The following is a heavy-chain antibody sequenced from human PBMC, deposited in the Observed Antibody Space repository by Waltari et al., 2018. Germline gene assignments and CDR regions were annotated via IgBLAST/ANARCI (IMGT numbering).Heavy chain of an antibody. D-gene: IGHD3-3*01. V-gene: IGHV3-9*01. J-gene: IGHJ4*02. Sequence: EVQLVESGGGLVQPGRSLRLSCAASGFTFDDYAMHWVRQAPGKGLEWVSGISWNSGSIGYADSVKGRFTISRDNAKNSLYLQMNSLRAEDTALYYCAKVLYGGNSPFDYWGQGTLVTVSS. CDR1: GFTFDDYA. CDR3: AKVLYGGNSPFDY. CDR2: ISWNSGSI.